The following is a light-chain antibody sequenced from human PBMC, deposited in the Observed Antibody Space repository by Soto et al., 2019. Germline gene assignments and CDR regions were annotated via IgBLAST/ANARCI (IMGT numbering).Light chain of an antibody. CDR1: QRISGY. J-gene: IGKJ3*01. CDR3: QQYDRSPPFT. CDR2: GAS. Sequence: EIVLTQSPATLSLSPGARAPLSCRASQRISGYLGWYQQKPGQAPRLLIYGASSRATGIPDRFSGSGSGTDITLTISRLEPEDFAVYYCQQYDRSPPFTFGPGTKVDIK. V-gene: IGKV3-20*01.